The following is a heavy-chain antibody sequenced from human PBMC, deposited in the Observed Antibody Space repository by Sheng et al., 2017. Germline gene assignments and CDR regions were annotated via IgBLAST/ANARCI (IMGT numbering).Heavy chain of an antibody. CDR2: MNPNSGTT. CDR3: ARDYGGNSGWFDP. Sequence: QVQLVQSGSEVKKPGASVKVSCKASGYSFTSYDINWVRQATGQGLEWMGYMNPNSGTTGYAQRFQGRVTITGDTSKSTAFMELSSLTSEDTAVYYCARDYGGNSGWFDPWGQGTLVIVS. CDR1: GYSFTSYD. V-gene: IGHV1-8*03. D-gene: IGHD4-17*01. J-gene: IGHJ5*02.